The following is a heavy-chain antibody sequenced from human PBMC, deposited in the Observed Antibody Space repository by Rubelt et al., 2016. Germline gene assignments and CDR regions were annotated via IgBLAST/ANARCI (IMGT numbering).Heavy chain of an antibody. D-gene: IGHD6-13*01. Sequence: EVQLVESGGGLVQPGGSLRLSCAASGFTFSRYAMNWVRQAPGKGLEWVAAISGSGGSTFYADSVKGRFTISRDNSKNTLYLQMNSLRAEDAAVYYCAKDRVGSLFSLDYWGQGTLVTVST. CDR3: AKDRVGSLFSLDY. CDR1: GFTFSRYA. CDR2: ISGSGGST. V-gene: IGHV3-23*04. J-gene: IGHJ4*02.